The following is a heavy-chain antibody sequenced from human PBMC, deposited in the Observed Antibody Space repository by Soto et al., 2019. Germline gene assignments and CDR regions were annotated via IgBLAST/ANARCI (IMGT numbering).Heavy chain of an antibody. CDR1: GYTFTNYA. J-gene: IGHJ2*01. CDR3: ARPSVWYFDL. V-gene: IGHV1-3*01. Sequence: QVQLVQSGAEVKMPGASVKVSCKASGYTFTNYAIHWVRQAPGQRLEWMGWINAGNGNTKYSQKFQGRVTITRDTSASTAYMELNSLRSEDTAVYYCARPSVWYFDLWGSGTLVTVSS. CDR2: INAGNGNT.